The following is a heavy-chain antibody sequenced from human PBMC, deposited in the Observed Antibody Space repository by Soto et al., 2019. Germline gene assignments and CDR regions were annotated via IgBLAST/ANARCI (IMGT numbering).Heavy chain of an antibody. J-gene: IGHJ4*02. CDR2: IYHSGST. Sequence: SETLSLTCAVSGGSISSGGYSWSWIRQPPGKGLEWIGYIYHSGSTYYNPSLKSRVTISVDRSKSQFSLKLSSVTAADTAVYYCARGQVVAAQHWSQGTLVTVSS. V-gene: IGHV4-30-2*01. CDR1: GGSISSGGYS. D-gene: IGHD2-15*01. CDR3: ARGQVVAAQH.